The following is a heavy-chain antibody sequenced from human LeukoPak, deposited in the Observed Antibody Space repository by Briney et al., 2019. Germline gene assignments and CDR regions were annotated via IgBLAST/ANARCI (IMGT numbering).Heavy chain of an antibody. D-gene: IGHD3-22*01. V-gene: IGHV3-11*04. Sequence: GGSLRLSCAVSGFTFNIYDMSWIRQAPGQGLKWISYIGLHGYPLDYADSEKGRFTISRDNAQNSLYLDMSSLRAEDTAVYYCARKDFSSGSFTYWGQGTLVTVSS. J-gene: IGHJ4*02. CDR2: IGLHGYPL. CDR1: GFTFNIYD. CDR3: ARKDFSSGSFTY.